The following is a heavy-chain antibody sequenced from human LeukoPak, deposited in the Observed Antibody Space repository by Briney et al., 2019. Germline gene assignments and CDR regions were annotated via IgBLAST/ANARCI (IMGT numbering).Heavy chain of an antibody. Sequence: GGSLRLSCAASGFTFSSYAMSWVRQAPGKGLEWVSAISGSGGSTYYADSVKGRFTISRDNSKNTLYLQMNSLRAEDTAVYYCAKDLSVVVVAATIIYYYYGMDVWGQGTTVTVSS. J-gene: IGHJ6*02. CDR2: ISGSGGST. D-gene: IGHD2-15*01. CDR3: AKDLSVVVVAATIIYYYYGMDV. CDR1: GFTFSSYA. V-gene: IGHV3-23*01.